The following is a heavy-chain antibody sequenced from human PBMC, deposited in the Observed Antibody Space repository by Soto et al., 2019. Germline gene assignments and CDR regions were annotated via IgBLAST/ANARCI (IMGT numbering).Heavy chain of an antibody. Sequence: QVQLVQSGAEVKKPGSSVKVSCKASRGTFGNYAVSRVRQAPGQGLEWMGGTMPVFGTVNYAQKFQGRVTISADKFTNTAYMELSSLRSEDTAVYYCARVSVPGIYGEDVWGQGTTVTVSS. CDR3: ARVSVPGIYGEDV. V-gene: IGHV1-69*06. J-gene: IGHJ6*02. D-gene: IGHD3-10*01. CDR1: RGTFGNYA. CDR2: TMPVFGTV.